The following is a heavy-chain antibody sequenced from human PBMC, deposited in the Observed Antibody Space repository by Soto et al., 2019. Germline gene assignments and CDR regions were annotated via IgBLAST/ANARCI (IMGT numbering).Heavy chain of an antibody. J-gene: IGHJ4*02. CDR1: GGSISSGGYY. D-gene: IGHD3-22*01. CDR3: ARVDDSSGYHFDY. V-gene: IGHV4-30-4*08. Sequence: SETLSLTCTVSGGSISSGGYYWSWIRQHPGKGLEWIGYIYYSGSTYYNTSLKSRLSISVDTSKNQFSLKLSPVTAADTAVYYCARVDDSSGYHFDYWGQGTLVTVSS. CDR2: IYYSGST.